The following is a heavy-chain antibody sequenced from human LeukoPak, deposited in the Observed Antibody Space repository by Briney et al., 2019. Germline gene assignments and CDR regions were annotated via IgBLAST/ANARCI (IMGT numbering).Heavy chain of an antibody. V-gene: IGHV3-21*01. CDR1: GFTFSSYS. CDR3: AKTIAGSGWYFGYVDY. D-gene: IGHD6-19*01. J-gene: IGHJ4*02. CDR2: ISSSSSYI. Sequence: GGSLRLSCAASGFTFSSYSMNWVRQAPGKGLEWVSSISSSSSYIYYADSVKGRFTISRDNAKNSLYLQMNSLRAEDTAVYYCAKTIAGSGWYFGYVDYWGQGTLVTVSS.